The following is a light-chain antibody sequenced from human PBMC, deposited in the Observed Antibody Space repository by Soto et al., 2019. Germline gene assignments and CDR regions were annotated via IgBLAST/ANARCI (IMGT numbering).Light chain of an antibody. J-gene: IGKJ3*01. Sequence: EIVLTQSPGTLSLSPGERATLSCRASQSVSSSYLAWYQQRPGQAPRLLIFGASYRATGIPDRFSGSGSGTDFTLTISRLEPEDFAVYYCQQYSSSPPEFTLGPGTKVD. V-gene: IGKV3-20*01. CDR3: QQYSSSPPEFT. CDR1: QSVSSSY. CDR2: GAS.